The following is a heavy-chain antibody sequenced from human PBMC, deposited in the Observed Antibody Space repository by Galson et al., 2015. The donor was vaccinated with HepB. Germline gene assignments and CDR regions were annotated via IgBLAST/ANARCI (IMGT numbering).Heavy chain of an antibody. CDR2: ICWHDDK. Sequence: PALVTPIQTLTLPCTFSGFPLSTTGVGVGWFRPHPGKAMEWAALICWHDDKRYSPSQKRTLTLSRDNSKNQVVLTVINMDPMDSGTYLCAYSSRRYYFDFWGQGTLVTVSS. CDR1: GFPLSTTGVG. V-gene: IGHV2-5*01. CDR3: AYSSRRYYFDF. D-gene: IGHD3-16*02. J-gene: IGHJ4*02.